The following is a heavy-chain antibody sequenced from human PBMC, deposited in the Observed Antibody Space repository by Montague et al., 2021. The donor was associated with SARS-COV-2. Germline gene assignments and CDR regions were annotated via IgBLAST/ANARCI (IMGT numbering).Heavy chain of an antibody. Sequence: SETLSLTCEVSGGSISSYYWSWIRQSPGKGLEWISYVYYTGSTKYNPSLKTRVTLSLDTPKNHFSLKLSSVTAADTAVYYCARAQNTCFIANCVNYFEVWGLGALVTVSS. CDR1: GGSISSYY. J-gene: IGHJ4*02. CDR3: ARAQNTCFIANCVNYFEV. V-gene: IGHV4-59*01. CDR2: VYYTGST. D-gene: IGHD1-1*01.